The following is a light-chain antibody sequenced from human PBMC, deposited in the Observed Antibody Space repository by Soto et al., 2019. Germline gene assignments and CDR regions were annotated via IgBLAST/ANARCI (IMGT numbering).Light chain of an antibody. Sequence: QSALTQPPSVSGAPGQRVTISCTGSSSNIGAGYDVHWYLQLPGTAPKLLIYGNSNRPSGVPDRFSGSKSGTSASLAITGLQAEDEADYYCQSYDSSLSGYVFGPGTKVTVL. V-gene: IGLV1-40*01. J-gene: IGLJ1*01. CDR3: QSYDSSLSGYV. CDR2: GNS. CDR1: SSNIGAGYD.